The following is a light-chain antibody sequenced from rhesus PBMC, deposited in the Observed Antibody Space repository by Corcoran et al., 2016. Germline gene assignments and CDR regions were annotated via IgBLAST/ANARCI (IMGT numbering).Light chain of an antibody. CDR1: QTLLYSSNNKNS. CDR2: GAS. CDR3: QQDYSSPYN. Sequence: DIVMTQSPDSLAVSLGERITINCKSSQTLLYSSNNKNSLAWYQQKPGQAPRLLIYGASIRESGVPNRFSGTGSGTDFTLTISGLQAEDVAVYYCQQDYSSPYNFGQGTKVEIK. J-gene: IGKJ2*01. V-gene: IGKV4-1*01.